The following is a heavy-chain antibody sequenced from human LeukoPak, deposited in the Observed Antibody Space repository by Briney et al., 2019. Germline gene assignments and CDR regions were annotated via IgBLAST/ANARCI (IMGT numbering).Heavy chain of an antibody. CDR2: IGGDGGRT. J-gene: IGHJ4*02. CDR3: AKASRQGAVASPLDY. D-gene: IGHD6-19*01. V-gene: IGHV3-23*01. Sequence: GGSLRLSCAASGFMFTTYAMSWVRQAPGKGLEWVSAIGGDGGRTYYADSVKGRFTISRDNSKDTVFLQINSLRAEDTAVYYCAKASRQGAVASPLDYWGQGTLVTVSS. CDR1: GFMFTTYA.